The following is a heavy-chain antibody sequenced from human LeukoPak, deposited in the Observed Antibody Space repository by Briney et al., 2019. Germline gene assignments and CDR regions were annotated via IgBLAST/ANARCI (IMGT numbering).Heavy chain of an antibody. D-gene: IGHD6-19*01. CDR3: ATELAVAGWNYFDY. V-gene: IGHV1-24*01. J-gene: IGHJ4*02. CDR2: FDPEDGET. Sequence: ASVKVSCKVSGYTLTELSMHWVRQAPGKGLGWMGGFDPEDGETIYAQKFQGRVTMTEDTSTDTAYMELSSLRSEDTAVYYCATELAVAGWNYFDYWGQGTLVTVSS. CDR1: GYTLTELS.